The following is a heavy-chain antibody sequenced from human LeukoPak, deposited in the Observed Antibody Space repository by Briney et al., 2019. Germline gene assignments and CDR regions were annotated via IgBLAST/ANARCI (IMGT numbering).Heavy chain of an antibody. J-gene: IGHJ4*02. V-gene: IGHV4-59*08. Sequence: SETLSLTCAVSGGSIILYYWSWLRQPPGKALEWIGYFYNSGSTNYNPSLKSRVTISGDTSKNQFSLRLDSVTAADTAVYYCARRLVGAAGYFDSWGQGTLVTVSS. D-gene: IGHD1-26*01. CDR1: GGSIILYY. CDR2: FYNSGST. CDR3: ARRLVGAAGYFDS.